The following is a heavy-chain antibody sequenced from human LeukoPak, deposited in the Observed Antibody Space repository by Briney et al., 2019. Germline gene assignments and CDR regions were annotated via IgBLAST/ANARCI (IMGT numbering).Heavy chain of an antibody. J-gene: IGHJ6*02. Sequence: SVKVSCKASGGTFSSYAISWVRQAPGQGLEWMGGIIPIFGTANYAQKFQGRVTITADESTSTAYMGLSSLRSEDTAVYYCARAGADYYDSSGYYYGMDVWGQGTTVTVSS. V-gene: IGHV1-69*13. CDR2: IIPIFGTA. D-gene: IGHD3-22*01. CDR1: GGTFSSYA. CDR3: ARAGADYYDSSGYYYGMDV.